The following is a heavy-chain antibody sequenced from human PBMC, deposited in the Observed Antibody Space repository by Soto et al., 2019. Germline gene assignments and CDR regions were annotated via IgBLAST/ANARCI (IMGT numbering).Heavy chain of an antibody. V-gene: IGHV4-59*01. CDR3: ARVDSSGSYFDS. CDR1: GGSISSYY. D-gene: IGHD3-22*01. CDR2: TYYTGST. J-gene: IGHJ4*02. Sequence: SETLSLTCTVSGGSISSYYWSWIRQPPGKGLEWIAYTYYTGSTNYNPSLKSRVTLSADTSKNQFSLKLSSVTAADTAMYYCARVDSSGSYFDSWGQGTLVTVSS.